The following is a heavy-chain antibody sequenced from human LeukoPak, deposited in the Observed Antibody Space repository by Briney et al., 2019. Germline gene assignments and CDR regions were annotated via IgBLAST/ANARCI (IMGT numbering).Heavy chain of an antibody. Sequence: GASVKVSCKASGYTFTGYYMHWVRQAPGQGLEWMGWINPNSGGTNYAQKFRGRVTMTRDTSISTAYMELSRLRSDDTAVYYCAREGIVVVPAAIPRPDAFDIWGQGTMVTVSS. J-gene: IGHJ3*02. CDR1: GYTFTGYY. D-gene: IGHD2-2*01. CDR2: INPNSGGT. V-gene: IGHV1-2*02. CDR3: AREGIVVVPAAIPRPDAFDI.